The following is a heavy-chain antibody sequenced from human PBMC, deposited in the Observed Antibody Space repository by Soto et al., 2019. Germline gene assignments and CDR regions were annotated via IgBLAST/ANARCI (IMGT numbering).Heavy chain of an antibody. V-gene: IGHV1-2*02. CDR1: GYTFIAYY. Sequence: QVQLVQSGAEVKKPGASVKVSCKASGYTFIAYYMHWVRQAPGQGLEWMGWINPNSGGTNYAQKFQGRVTMTMDTSISTAYIELFGLRSDDTAVYYCARGGDIVVIPATTDYWGQGTLVTVSS. J-gene: IGHJ4*02. D-gene: IGHD2-2*01. CDR3: ARGGDIVVIPATTDY. CDR2: INPNSGGT.